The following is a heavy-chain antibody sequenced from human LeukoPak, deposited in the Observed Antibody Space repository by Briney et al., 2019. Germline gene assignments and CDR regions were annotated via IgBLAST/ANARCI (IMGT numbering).Heavy chain of an antibody. D-gene: IGHD2-15*01. Sequence: SETLPLTCSVSGGSISSYYWSWIRQPPGKGLEWIGYIYHSGSTYYNPSLKSRVTISVDRSKNQFSLKLSSVTAADTAVYYCASALVGHYYYYYMDVWGKGTTVTVSS. J-gene: IGHJ6*03. CDR3: ASALVGHYYYYYMDV. V-gene: IGHV4-59*12. CDR1: GGSISSYY. CDR2: IYHSGST.